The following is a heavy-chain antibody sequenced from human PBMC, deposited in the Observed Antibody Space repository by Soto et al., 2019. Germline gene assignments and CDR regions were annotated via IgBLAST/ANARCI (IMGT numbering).Heavy chain of an antibody. D-gene: IGHD6-13*01. CDR1: GGSISSYY. Sequence: QVQLQESGPGLVKPSETLSLTCTVSGGSISSYYWSWIRQPPGKGLEWIGYIYYSGSTNYNPSLKSRVTISVDTSKNQFSLKLSSVTAADTAVYYCARDRWGIAAACTRNPRNYGMDVWGQGTTVTVSS. J-gene: IGHJ6*02. CDR2: IYYSGST. V-gene: IGHV4-59*01. CDR3: ARDRWGIAAACTRNPRNYGMDV.